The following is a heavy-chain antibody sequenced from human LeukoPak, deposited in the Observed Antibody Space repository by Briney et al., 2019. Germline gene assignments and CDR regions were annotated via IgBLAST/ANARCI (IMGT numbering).Heavy chain of an antibody. Sequence: VASVKVSCKASGNTFAGYYVHWVRQAPGQGLEWMGWISAYNGNTNYAQKLQGRVTMTTDTSTSTAYMELRSLRSDDTAVYYCARTYGSGSYGGYWGQGTLVTVSS. CDR1: GNTFAGYY. D-gene: IGHD3-10*01. CDR2: ISAYNGNT. V-gene: IGHV1-18*04. CDR3: ARTYGSGSYGGY. J-gene: IGHJ4*02.